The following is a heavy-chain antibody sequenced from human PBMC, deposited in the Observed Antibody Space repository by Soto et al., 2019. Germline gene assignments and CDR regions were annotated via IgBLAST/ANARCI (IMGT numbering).Heavy chain of an antibody. CDR3: TRRATGELLVDY. Sequence: GGSLRLSCAASGFTFSGSAMHWVRQASGKGLEWVGRIRSKANSYATAYAASVKGRFTISRDDSKNTAYLQMNSLKTEDTAVYYCTRRATGELLVDYWGQGTLVTVSS. CDR2: IRSKANSYAT. V-gene: IGHV3-73*01. D-gene: IGHD2-15*01. CDR1: GFTFSGSA. J-gene: IGHJ4*02.